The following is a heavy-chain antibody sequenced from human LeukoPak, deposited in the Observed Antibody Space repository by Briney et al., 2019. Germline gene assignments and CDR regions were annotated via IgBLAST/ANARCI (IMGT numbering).Heavy chain of an antibody. CDR2: INAGNGNT. J-gene: IGHJ4*02. CDR3: ARLGIAAASPDY. D-gene: IGHD6-13*01. Sequence: ASVKVSCKASGYTFTSYAMHWVRQAPGQRLEWMGWINAGNGNTKYSQKFQGRVTITRDTSASTAYMELSSLRSEDTAVYYCARLGIAAASPDYWGQGTLVTVSS. CDR1: GYTFTSYA. V-gene: IGHV1-3*01.